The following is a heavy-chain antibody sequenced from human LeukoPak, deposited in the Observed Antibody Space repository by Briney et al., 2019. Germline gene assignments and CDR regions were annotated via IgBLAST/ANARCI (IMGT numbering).Heavy chain of an antibody. D-gene: IGHD3-9*01. CDR2: ISGSGGST. V-gene: IGHV3-23*01. J-gene: IGHJ4*02. CDR1: GFTFSSYA. CDR3: AKGRRYFDWDYFDY. Sequence: PGGSLRLSCAASGFTFSSYAMSWVRQAPGKGLEWVSAISGSGGSTYYADSVKGRFTISRDNSKNTLYLQMNSLRVEDTAVHYCAKGRRYFDWDYFDYWGQGTLVTVSS.